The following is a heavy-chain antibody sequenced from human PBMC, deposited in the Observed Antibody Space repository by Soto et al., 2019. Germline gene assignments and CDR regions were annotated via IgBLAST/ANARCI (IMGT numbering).Heavy chain of an antibody. CDR1: GIPVSSNY. Sequence: EVQLVESGGGLVQPGGSLRLSCVASGIPVSSNYMTWVRQAPGKGLEWVSVLHSGGDTYYANSVKGRFTISRHDSTNTRVRQMNSLAAEDTAVYYCARDGPYYYASRMDVWGQGTTVTVSS. J-gene: IGHJ6*02. V-gene: IGHV3-53*04. CDR3: ARDGPYYYASRMDV. CDR2: LHSGGDT. D-gene: IGHD3-10*01.